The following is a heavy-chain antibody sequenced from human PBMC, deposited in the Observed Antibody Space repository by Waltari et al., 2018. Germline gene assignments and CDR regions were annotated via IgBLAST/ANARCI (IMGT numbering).Heavy chain of an antibody. J-gene: IGHJ5*02. Sequence: QVQLQESGPGLVKPSETLSLTCAVSGYSISSGYYWGWIRRPTGKGLEWIGSIYHSGSTYYNPSLKSRVTISVDTSKNQFSLKLSSVTAADTAVYYCARAGYSGSYGWFDPWGQGTLVTVSS. V-gene: IGHV4-38-2*01. D-gene: IGHD1-26*01. CDR3: ARAGYSGSYGWFDP. CDR1: GYSISSGYY. CDR2: IYHSGST.